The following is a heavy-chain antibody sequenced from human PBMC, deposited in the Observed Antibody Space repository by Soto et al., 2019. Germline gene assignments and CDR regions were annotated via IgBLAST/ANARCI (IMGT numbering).Heavy chain of an antibody. CDR3: ARDYYDSSGYYVGDY. CDR1: GFTFSSYG. CDR2: IWYDGSNK. D-gene: IGHD3-22*01. V-gene: IGHV3-33*01. J-gene: IGHJ4*02. Sequence: GGSLRLSCAASGFTFSSYGMHWVRQAPGKGLEWVAVIWYDGSNKYYADSVKGRFTISRDNSKNTLYLQMNSLRAEDTAVYYCARDYYDSSGYYVGDYWGQGTLVTVSS.